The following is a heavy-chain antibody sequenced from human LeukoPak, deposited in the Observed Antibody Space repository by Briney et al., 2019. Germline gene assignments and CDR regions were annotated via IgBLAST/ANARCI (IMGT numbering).Heavy chain of an antibody. D-gene: IGHD2-2*01. Sequence: GGSLRLSCAASGFTFSSYSMNWVRQAPGKGLEWVSSISSSSSYIYYADSVKGRFTISRDNAKNSLYLQMNSLRAEDTAVYYCAREGGSVVVPVEGMDVWGQGTTVTVSS. V-gene: IGHV3-21*01. CDR3: AREGGSVVVPVEGMDV. CDR1: GFTFSSYS. CDR2: ISSSSSYI. J-gene: IGHJ6*02.